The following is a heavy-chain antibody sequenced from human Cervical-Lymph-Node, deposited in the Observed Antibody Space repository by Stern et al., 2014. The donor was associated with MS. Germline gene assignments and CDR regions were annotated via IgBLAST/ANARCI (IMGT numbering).Heavy chain of an antibody. V-gene: IGHV1-69*01. D-gene: IGHD1-1*01. CDR2: IIPIIRTA. CDR1: GGTFRSLA. Sequence: VQLEESGAEVKKPGSSVKVSCKASGGTFRSLAINWVRQAPGQGLEWMGGIIPIIRTANYAQRFLGRVTITADESTNTVYMGLSSLRFEDTAMYYCVSLNDAPPDFWGQGTLVTVSS. J-gene: IGHJ4*02. CDR3: VSLNDAPPDF.